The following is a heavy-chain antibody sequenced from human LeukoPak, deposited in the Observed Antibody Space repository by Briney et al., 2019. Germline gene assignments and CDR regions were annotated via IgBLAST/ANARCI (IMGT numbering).Heavy chain of an antibody. CDR2: ISSSGSTI. D-gene: IGHD4-11*01. CDR1: GFTFSSYS. V-gene: IGHV3-48*01. J-gene: IGHJ6*02. CDR3: ARVPTTYGMDV. Sequence: GGSLRLSCAASGFTFSSYSMNWARQAPGKGLEWVSYISSSGSTISYVDSEEGRFTISRDNAKNSLYLQMNSLRAEDTAVYYCARVPTTYGMDVWGQGTTVTVSS.